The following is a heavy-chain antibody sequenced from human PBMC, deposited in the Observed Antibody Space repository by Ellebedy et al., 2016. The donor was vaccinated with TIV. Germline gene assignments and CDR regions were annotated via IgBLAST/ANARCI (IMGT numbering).Heavy chain of an antibody. CDR1: GGSISSSSYY. D-gene: IGHD2-21*02. CDR3: ASLYCGGDCYSHRPVVFQH. Sequence: SETLSLTXTVSGGSISSSSYYWGWIRQPPGKGLEWIGSIYYSGSTYYNPSLKSRVTISVDTSKNQFSLKLSSVTAADTAVYYCASLYCGGDCYSHRPVVFQHWGQGTLVTVSS. V-gene: IGHV4-39*01. J-gene: IGHJ1*01. CDR2: IYYSGST.